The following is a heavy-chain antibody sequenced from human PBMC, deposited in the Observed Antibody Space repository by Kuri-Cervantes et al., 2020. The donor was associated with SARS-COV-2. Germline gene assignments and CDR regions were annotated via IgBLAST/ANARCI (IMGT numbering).Heavy chain of an antibody. D-gene: IGHD3-10*01. J-gene: IGHJ6*03. CDR1: GGSFSDNH. CDR2: INYSGTT. CDR3: ARLRRHNNAWFVTGYYMDV. Sequence: SQTLSLTCAVYGGSFSDNHWTWVRQPTGKGLEWIGEINYSGTTNYNPSLKSRVTMSVDTSKNQFSLNLTSVTAADTAVYYCARLRRHNNAWFVTGYYMDVWGKGTTVTVSS. V-gene: IGHV4-34*01.